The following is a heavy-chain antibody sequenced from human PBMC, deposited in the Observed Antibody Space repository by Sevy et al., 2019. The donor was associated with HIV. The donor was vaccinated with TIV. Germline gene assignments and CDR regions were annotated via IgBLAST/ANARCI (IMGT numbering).Heavy chain of an antibody. D-gene: IGHD2-2*01. CDR1: GFTFSSYW. Sequence: GGSLRLSCAASGFTFSSYWMSWVRQAPGKGLEWVANIKQDGSEKYYVDSVKGRFTISRDNAKNSLYLQMNSLRAEDTAAYYCARERVGKYRLLCGWFDPWGQGTLVTVSS. CDR3: ARERVGKYRLLCGWFDP. CDR2: IKQDGSEK. J-gene: IGHJ5*02. V-gene: IGHV3-7*03.